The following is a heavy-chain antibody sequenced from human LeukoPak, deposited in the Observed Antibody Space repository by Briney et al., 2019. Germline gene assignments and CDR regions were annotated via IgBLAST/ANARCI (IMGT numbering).Heavy chain of an antibody. CDR3: ARRYFDWSAGNWFDP. CDR1: GGSISSSSYY. V-gene: IGHV4-39*01. D-gene: IGHD3-9*01. J-gene: IGHJ5*02. CDR2: IYYSGST. Sequence: SETLSLTCTVSGGSISSSSYYWGWIRQPPGKGLEWIGSIYYSGSTYYNPSLKSRVTISVDTSKNQFSLKLSSVTAADTAVYYCARRYFDWSAGNWFDPWGQGTLVTVSS.